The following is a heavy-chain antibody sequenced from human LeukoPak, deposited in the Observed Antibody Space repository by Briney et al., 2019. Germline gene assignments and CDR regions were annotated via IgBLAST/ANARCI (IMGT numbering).Heavy chain of an antibody. Sequence: QPGGSLRLSCAASGFTFSSYAMHWVRQAPGKGLEWVAVISYDGSNKYYADSVKGRFTISRDNSKNTLYLQMNSLRAEDTAVYYCAKCLHDYSNYYYYGMDVWGQGTTVTVSS. CDR1: GFTFSSYA. V-gene: IGHV3-30-3*02. CDR2: ISYDGSNK. J-gene: IGHJ6*02. D-gene: IGHD4-11*01. CDR3: AKCLHDYSNYYYYGMDV.